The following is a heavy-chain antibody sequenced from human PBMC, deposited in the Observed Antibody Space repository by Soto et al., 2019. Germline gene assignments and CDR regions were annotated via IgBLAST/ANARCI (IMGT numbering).Heavy chain of an antibody. CDR1: GYTFTSYY. CDR3: AREDARYSSDLTRVFDP. V-gene: IGHV1-46*03. D-gene: IGHD6-19*01. Sequence: ASVKVSCKASGYTFTSYYMHWVRQAPGQGLEWMGIINPSGGSTSYAQKFQGRVTMTRDTSTSTVYMELSSLRSEDTAVHYCAREDARYSSDLTRVFDPWGQGTLVTVSS. J-gene: IGHJ5*02. CDR2: INPSGGST.